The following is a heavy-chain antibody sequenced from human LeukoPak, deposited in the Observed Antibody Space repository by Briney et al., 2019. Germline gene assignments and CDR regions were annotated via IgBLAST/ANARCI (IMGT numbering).Heavy chain of an antibody. Sequence: GASVKVSCKASGYTFTGYYMHWVRQAPGQGLEWMGWINPNSGGTNYAQKFQGRVTMTRDTSISTAYMELSRLRSDDMAVYYCAKASYSSGWSGLDYWGQGTLITASS. CDR1: GYTFTGYY. V-gene: IGHV1-2*02. J-gene: IGHJ4*02. D-gene: IGHD6-19*01. CDR3: AKASYSSGWSGLDY. CDR2: INPNSGGT.